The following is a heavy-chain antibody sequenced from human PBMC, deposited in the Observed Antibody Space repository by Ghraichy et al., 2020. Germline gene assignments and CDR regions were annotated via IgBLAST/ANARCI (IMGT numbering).Heavy chain of an antibody. CDR3: ARDDSGSYEDYFDY. CDR1: GFTFSSYS. J-gene: IGHJ4*02. V-gene: IGHV3-21*01. Sequence: GESLNISCAASGFTFSSYSMNWVRQAPGKGLEWVSSISSSSSYIYYADSVKGRFTISRDNAKNSLYLQMNSLRAEDTAVYYCARDDSGSYEDYFDYWGQGTLVTVSS. CDR2: ISSSSSYI. D-gene: IGHD1-26*01.